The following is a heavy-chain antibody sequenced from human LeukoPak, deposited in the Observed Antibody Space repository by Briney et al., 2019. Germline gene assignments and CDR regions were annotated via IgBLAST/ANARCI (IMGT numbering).Heavy chain of an antibody. CDR1: GGSFSSYY. Sequence: SETLSLTCTVSGGSFSSYYWNWIRQSPGKGLEWIGYIYDIGSTTYYPSLKSLVTISVEPSKNQLSLKLRSVTAADTAVYYCAREMGSGSEFDFWGQGTLVTVSS. J-gene: IGHJ4*02. D-gene: IGHD6-19*01. V-gene: IGHV4-59*01. CDR3: AREMGSGSEFDF. CDR2: IYDIGST.